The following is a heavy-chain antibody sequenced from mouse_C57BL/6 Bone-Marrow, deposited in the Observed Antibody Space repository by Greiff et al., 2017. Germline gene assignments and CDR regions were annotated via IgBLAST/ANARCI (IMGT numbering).Heavy chain of an antibody. CDR3: TTKADYYGSSYWYFDV. V-gene: IGHV14-1*01. CDR1: GFNIKDYY. J-gene: IGHJ1*03. D-gene: IGHD1-1*01. Sequence: EVQLQQSGAELVRPGASVKLSCTASGFNIKDYYMHWVKQRPEQGLEWIGRIDPEDGDTEYAPKFQGKATMTAGTSSNTAYLQLSSLTSEDTAVYYCTTKADYYGSSYWYFDVWGTGTTVTVSS. CDR2: IDPEDGDT.